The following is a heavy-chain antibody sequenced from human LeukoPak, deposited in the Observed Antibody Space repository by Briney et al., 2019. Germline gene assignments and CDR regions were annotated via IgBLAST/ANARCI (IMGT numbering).Heavy chain of an antibody. CDR2: ISAYNGNT. CDR1: GYTFTSYG. CDR3: ARGPWFDYYGSGSLYYFDY. V-gene: IGHV1-18*01. D-gene: IGHD3-10*01. Sequence: GSVKVSCKASGYTFTSYGISWVRQAPGQGLEWMGWISAYNGNTNYAQKLQGRVTMTTDTSTSTAYMELRSLRSDDTAVYYCARGPWFDYYGSGSLYYFDYWGQGTLVTVSS. J-gene: IGHJ4*02.